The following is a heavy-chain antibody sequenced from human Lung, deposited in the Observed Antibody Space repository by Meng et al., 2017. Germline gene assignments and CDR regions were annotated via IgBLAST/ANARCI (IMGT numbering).Heavy chain of an antibody. CDR3: ARADCTSASCYGSYFDY. CDR2: ISSSSNYI. V-gene: IGHV3-21*01. J-gene: IGHJ4*02. Sequence: EVQLVESGGGLVKPGGFLRLSCAASGFTFSTYSMKWVRQAPGKGLEWVSSISSSSNYIYYADSLKGRFTISRDNPKNSLYLQMSSLRAEDTAVYYCARADCTSASCYGSYFDYWGQGTLVTVSS. CDR1: GFTFSTYS. D-gene: IGHD2-2*01.